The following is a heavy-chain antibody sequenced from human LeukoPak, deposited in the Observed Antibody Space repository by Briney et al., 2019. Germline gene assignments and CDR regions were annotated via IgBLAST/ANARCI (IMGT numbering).Heavy chain of an antibody. CDR1: GGSISSYY. CDR3: ARSSYYDFWSGYSVNWFDP. CDR2: IYYSGST. J-gene: IGHJ5*02. D-gene: IGHD3-3*01. Sequence: SETLSLTCTVSGGSISSYYWSWIRQPPGKELEWIGYIYYSGSTNYNPSLKSRVTISVDTSKNQFSLKLSSVTAADTAVYYCARSSYYDFWSGYSVNWFDPWGQGTLVTVSS. V-gene: IGHV4-59*08.